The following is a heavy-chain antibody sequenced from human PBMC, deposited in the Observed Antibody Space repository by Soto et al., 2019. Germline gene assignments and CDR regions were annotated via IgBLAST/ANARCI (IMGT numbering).Heavy chain of an antibody. J-gene: IGHJ4*02. Sequence: LRLSCAASGFTFSIYAMTWVRQSPGKGLEWVSSMSRTGDNTYYADSAKGRFTISRDNSKNTLYLQMNSLRAEDTAIYYCAKDQSNSNPLYYFDFWGPGTLVTVSS. CDR3: AKDQSNSNPLYYFDF. D-gene: IGHD3-22*01. CDR2: MSRTGDNT. V-gene: IGHV3-23*01. CDR1: GFTFSIYA.